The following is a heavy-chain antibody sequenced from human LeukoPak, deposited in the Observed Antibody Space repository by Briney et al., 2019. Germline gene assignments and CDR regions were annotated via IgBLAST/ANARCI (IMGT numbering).Heavy chain of an antibody. J-gene: IGHJ4*02. Sequence: SETLSLTCTVSGGSISSYYWSWIRQPPGKGLEWIGYIYYSGSTNYNPSLKSRVTISLDTSKNQFSLKLSSVTAADTAVYYCARVTVAGEADYWGQGTLVTVSS. CDR2: IYYSGST. CDR1: GGSISSYY. V-gene: IGHV4-59*01. D-gene: IGHD6-19*01. CDR3: ARVTVAGEADY.